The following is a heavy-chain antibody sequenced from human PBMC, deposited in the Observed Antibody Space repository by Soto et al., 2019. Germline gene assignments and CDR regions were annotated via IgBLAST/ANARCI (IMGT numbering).Heavy chain of an antibody. CDR3: ATFSPSLTKVRGSKSYGMDV. J-gene: IGHJ6*02. CDR2: IYYSGST. V-gene: IGHV4-39*01. CDR1: GGSISSSSYY. D-gene: IGHD3-10*01. Sequence: PSETLSLTCTVSGGSISSSSYYWGWIRQPPGKGLEWIGSIYYSGSTYYNPSLKSRVTISVDTSKNQFSLKLSSVTAADTAVYYCATFSPSLTKVRGSKSYGMDVWGQGTTVTVFS.